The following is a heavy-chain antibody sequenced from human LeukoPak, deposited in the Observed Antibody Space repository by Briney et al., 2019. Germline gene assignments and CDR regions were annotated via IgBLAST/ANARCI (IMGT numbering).Heavy chain of an antibody. V-gene: IGHV1-46*01. CDR3: AKDVEGAASGYCSSTSCYEIGYFQY. D-gene: IGHD2-2*01. J-gene: IGHJ1*01. CDR1: GYTFTGYY. Sequence: WASVKVSCKASGYTFTGYYMHWVRQAPGQGLEWMGIINPSGGSTSYAQKSQGRVTMTRDTSTSTVYMELSSLRSEDTAVYYCAKDVEGAASGYCSSTSCYEIGYFQYWGQGTLVTVSS. CDR2: INPSGGST.